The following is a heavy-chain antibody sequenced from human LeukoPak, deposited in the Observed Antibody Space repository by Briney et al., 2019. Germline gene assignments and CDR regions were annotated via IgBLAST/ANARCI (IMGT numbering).Heavy chain of an antibody. CDR2: INTNTGNP. CDR3: ARGPPGWSTSGFQYAFDI. J-gene: IGHJ3*02. CDR1: GYTFTTYD. Sequence: GASVKVSCKASGYTFTTYDITWVRQAPGQGLEWMGWINTNTGNPTYAQGFTGRFVFSLDTSVSTAYLQISSLKAEDTAVYYCARGPPGWSTSGFQYAFDIWGQGTMATVSS. D-gene: IGHD1-1*01. V-gene: IGHV7-4-1*02.